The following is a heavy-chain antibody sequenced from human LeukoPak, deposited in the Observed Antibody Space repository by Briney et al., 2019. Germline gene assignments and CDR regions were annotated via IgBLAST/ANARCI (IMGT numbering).Heavy chain of an antibody. CDR2: IKSKTDGGTT. D-gene: IGHD3-22*01. V-gene: IGHV3-15*01. J-gene: IGHJ4*02. Sequence: KPGGSLRLSCAASGFTFTSYSMSWVRQAPGKGLEWVGRIKSKTDGGTTDYAAPVKGRFTISRDDSKNTLYLQMNSLKTEDTAVYYCTTDLTRVVVITDNYWGQGTLVTVSS. CDR1: GFTFTSYS. CDR3: TTDLTRVVVITDNY.